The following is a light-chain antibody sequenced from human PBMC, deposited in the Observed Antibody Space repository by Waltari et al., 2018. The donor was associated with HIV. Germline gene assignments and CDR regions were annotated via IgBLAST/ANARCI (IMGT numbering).Light chain of an antibody. CDR3: LLYYGGAQNWV. Sequence: QTVVTQEPSLTVSPGGTVTLPCASSTGAVTSGFFPTWFQQKPGQAPRALIYSTNSKHFWTPARFSGSLLGGKAALTLSGVQPEDEAEYYCLLYYGGAQNWVFGGGTKLTVL. J-gene: IGLJ3*02. CDR1: TGAVTSGFF. CDR2: STN. V-gene: IGLV7-43*01.